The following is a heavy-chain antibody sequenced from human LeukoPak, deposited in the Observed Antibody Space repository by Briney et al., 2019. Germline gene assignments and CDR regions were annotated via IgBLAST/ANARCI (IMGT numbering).Heavy chain of an antibody. CDR3: ARDPGYSSSWEYYYYYGMDV. CDR2: ISAYNGNT. J-gene: IGHJ6*02. V-gene: IGHV1-18*01. CDR1: GYTFTSYG. Sequence: GASVKVSCKASGYTFTSYGISWVRQAPGQGLGWMGWISAYNGNTNYAQKLQGRVTMTTDTSTSTAYMELRSLRSDDTAVYYCARDPGYSSSWEYYYYYGMDVWGQGTTVTVSS. D-gene: IGHD6-13*01.